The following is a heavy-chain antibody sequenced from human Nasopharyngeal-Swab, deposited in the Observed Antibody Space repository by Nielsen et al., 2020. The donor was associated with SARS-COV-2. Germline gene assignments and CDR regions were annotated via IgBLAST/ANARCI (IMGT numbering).Heavy chain of an antibody. D-gene: IGHD1-26*01. Sequence: GESLKISCAASGFTFSNAWMSWARQAPGKGLEWVGRIKSKTDGGTTDYAAPVKGRFTISRDDSKNTLYLQMNSLKTEDTAVYYCTTVNSMGAIDYWGQGTLVTVSS. V-gene: IGHV3-15*01. CDR1: GFTFSNAW. CDR2: IKSKTDGGTT. CDR3: TTVNSMGAIDY. J-gene: IGHJ4*02.